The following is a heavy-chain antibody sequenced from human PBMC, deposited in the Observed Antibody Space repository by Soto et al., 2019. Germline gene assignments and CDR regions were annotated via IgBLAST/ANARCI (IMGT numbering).Heavy chain of an antibody. Sequence: ASVKVSCKASGYTFTSYDINWVRQATGQGLEWMGWMNPNSGNTGYAQKFQGRVTMTRNTSISTAYMELSSLRTEDTAVYYCARGRFILIVVVLTEGAFDIWGQGTMGTVSS. CDR1: GYTFTSYD. D-gene: IGHD3-22*01. J-gene: IGHJ3*02. V-gene: IGHV1-8*01. CDR3: ARGRFILIVVVLTEGAFDI. CDR2: MNPNSGNT.